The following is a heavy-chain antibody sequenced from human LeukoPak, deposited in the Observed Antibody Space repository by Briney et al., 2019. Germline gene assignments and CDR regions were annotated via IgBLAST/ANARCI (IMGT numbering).Heavy chain of an antibody. CDR2: ISYDGSNK. D-gene: IGHD5-12*01. CDR3: ARDLATLGMDV. Sequence: GGTLRLSCAASGFTFRSYGLNWIRQAPGKGLHRTPGISYDGSNKYYADSVKSRFTISRANSKNTVYLQMNSLRAEDTAVYYCARDLATLGMDVWGKGTTVTVSS. J-gene: IGHJ6*04. CDR1: GFTFRSYG. V-gene: IGHV3-30*16.